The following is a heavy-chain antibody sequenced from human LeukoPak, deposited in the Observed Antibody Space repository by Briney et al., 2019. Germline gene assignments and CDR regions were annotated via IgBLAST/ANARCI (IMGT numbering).Heavy chain of an antibody. CDR2: ISYDGSNK. CDR3: AKPMVRGVIIYYFDY. Sequence: PGGSLRLSCAASGFTFCSYGMHWVRQAPGKGLEWVAVISYDGSNKYYADSVKGRFTISRDNSKNTLYLQMNSLRAEDTAVYYCAKPMVRGVIIYYFDYWGQGTLVTVSS. J-gene: IGHJ4*02. V-gene: IGHV3-30*18. D-gene: IGHD3-10*01. CDR1: GFTFCSYG.